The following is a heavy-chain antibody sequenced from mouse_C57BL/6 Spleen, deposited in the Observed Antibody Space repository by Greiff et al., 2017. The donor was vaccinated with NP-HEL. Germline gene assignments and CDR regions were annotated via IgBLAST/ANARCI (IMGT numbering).Heavy chain of an antibody. V-gene: IGHV3-6*01. CDR1: GYSITSGYY. CDR3: ARDRDWDAFDY. Sequence: EVKLMESGPGLVKPSQSLSLTCSVTGYSITSGYYWNWIRQFPGNKLEWMGYISYDGSNNYNPSLKNRISITRDTSKNQFFLKLNSVTTEDTATYYCARDRDWDAFDYWGQGTTLTVSS. D-gene: IGHD4-1*01. J-gene: IGHJ2*01. CDR2: ISYDGSN.